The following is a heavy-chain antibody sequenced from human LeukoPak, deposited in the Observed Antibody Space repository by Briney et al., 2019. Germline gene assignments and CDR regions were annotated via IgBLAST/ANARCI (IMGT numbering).Heavy chain of an antibody. Sequence: GGSLRLSCAASGFTFSSYGMHWVRQAPGKGLEWVAFLRYDGSNKYYADSVKGRFTISRDNSKNTLYLQMNSLRAEDTAVYYCAKEGGITVATIDYFDYWGQGTLVTVSS. CDR1: GFTFSSYG. CDR3: AKEGGITVATIDYFDY. D-gene: IGHD5-12*01. CDR2: LRYDGSNK. V-gene: IGHV3-30*02. J-gene: IGHJ4*02.